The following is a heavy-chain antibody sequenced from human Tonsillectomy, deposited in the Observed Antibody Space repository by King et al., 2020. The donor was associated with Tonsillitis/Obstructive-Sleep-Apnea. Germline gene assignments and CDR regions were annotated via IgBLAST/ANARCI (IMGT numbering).Heavy chain of an antibody. Sequence: LQQWGAGLLKPSETLSLTCAVYGGSFSGYYWSWIRQPPGKGLEWIGEINHSGSTNYNPSLKSRVTISVDTSKNQFSLKLSSVTAADTAVYYCARGLVVVPAATRYFDYWGQGTLVTVSS. D-gene: IGHD2-2*01. CDR2: INHSGST. V-gene: IGHV4-34*01. CDR1: GGSFSGYY. J-gene: IGHJ4*02. CDR3: ARGLVVVPAATRYFDY.